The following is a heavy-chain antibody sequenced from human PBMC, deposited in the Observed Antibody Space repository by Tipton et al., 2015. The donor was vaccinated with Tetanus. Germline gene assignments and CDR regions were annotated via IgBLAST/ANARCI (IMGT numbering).Heavy chain of an antibody. CDR3: ARDGGSYYTDC. Sequence: QSGAEVKKPGASVKVSCKASGYTFTSYGLNWVRKAAGRGFEWMGWLNPKSGSAAYAPRFQGRVTMTTNTSITTAFMEVASLTYEDTAVYYCARDGGSYYTDCWGQGTLVTVSS. V-gene: IGHV1-8*02. CDR2: LNPKSGSA. CDR1: GYTFTSYG. J-gene: IGHJ4*02. D-gene: IGHD1-26*01.